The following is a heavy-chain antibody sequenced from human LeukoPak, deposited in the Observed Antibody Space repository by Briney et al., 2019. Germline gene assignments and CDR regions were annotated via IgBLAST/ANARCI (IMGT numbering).Heavy chain of an antibody. D-gene: IGHD6-13*01. Sequence: SETQSLTCTVSGGSISSYYWSWIRQPPGKGLEWIGYIYYSGSTNYNPSLKSRVTISVDTSKNQFSLKLSSVTAADTAVYYCARGAVAGRFSLRPTGAYYMDVWGKGTTVTVSS. J-gene: IGHJ6*03. CDR2: IYYSGST. CDR1: GGSISSYY. V-gene: IGHV4-59*01. CDR3: ARGAVAGRFSLRPTGAYYMDV.